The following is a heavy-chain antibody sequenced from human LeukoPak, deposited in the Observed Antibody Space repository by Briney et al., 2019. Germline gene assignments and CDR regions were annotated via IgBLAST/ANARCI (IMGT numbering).Heavy chain of an antibody. J-gene: IGHJ6*02. CDR2: MSYDGTNE. CDR1: GFIFSNYG. CDR3: AKDEMAENLRLPGMGV. D-gene: IGHD5-24*01. V-gene: IGHV3-30*18. Sequence: GRSLRLSCEASGFIFSNYGIHWVRQGPGKGLEWVAFMSYDGTNEYYKESVKGRFIISRDNSKNTLYLQMNSLRPEDAAVYFCAKDEMAENLRLPGMGVWGQGTTVTV.